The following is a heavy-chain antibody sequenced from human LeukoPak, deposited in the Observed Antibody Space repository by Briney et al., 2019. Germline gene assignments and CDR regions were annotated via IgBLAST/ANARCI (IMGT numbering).Heavy chain of an antibody. CDR2: ISSSGSTI. J-gene: IGHJ4*02. Sequence: PGGSLRLSCAASGFTFSSYEMNWVRQAPRKGLEWVSYISSSGSTIYYADSVKGRFTISRDNAKNSLYLQMNSLRAEDTAVYYCARDNAAQNYDSSGYYADYWGQGTLVTVSS. CDR1: GFTFSSYE. V-gene: IGHV3-48*03. CDR3: ARDNAAQNYDSSGYYADY. D-gene: IGHD3-22*01.